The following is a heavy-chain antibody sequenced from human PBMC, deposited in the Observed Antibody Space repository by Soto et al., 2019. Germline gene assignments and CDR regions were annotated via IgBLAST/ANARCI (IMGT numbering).Heavy chain of an antibody. D-gene: IGHD2-21*02. Sequence: SETLSLTCSFPGDSISGYYWSWIRQPPGKGLEWIGYMYNTGSTVYNPSFKSRVTISVDTSKNQFSLKLNSVTAADTAVYYCARDLWGYCGTDCYPLDVWGQGTTVTVSS. CDR2: MYNTGST. CDR3: ARDLWGYCGTDCYPLDV. CDR1: GDSISGYY. J-gene: IGHJ6*02. V-gene: IGHV4-59*01.